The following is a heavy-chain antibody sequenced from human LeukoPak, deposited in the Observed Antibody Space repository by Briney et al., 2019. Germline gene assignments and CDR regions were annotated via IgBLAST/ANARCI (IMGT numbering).Heavy chain of an antibody. CDR2: IYYSGST. D-gene: IGHD4-17*01. CDR1: GGSVSSGSYY. J-gene: IGHJ5*02. V-gene: IGHV4-61*01. Sequence: SETLSLTCIVSGGSVSSGSYYWSWIRQPPGKGLEWIGYIYYSGSTNYNPSLKSRVTISVDTSKNQFSLKLSSVTAADTAVYYCARVYGDYAEDWFDPWGQGTLVTVSS. CDR3: ARVYGDYAEDWFDP.